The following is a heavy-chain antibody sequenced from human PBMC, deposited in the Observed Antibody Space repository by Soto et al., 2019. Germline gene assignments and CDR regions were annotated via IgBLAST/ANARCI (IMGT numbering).Heavy chain of an antibody. V-gene: IGHV1-2*04. CDR3: AGESPLAGSYYYMDV. D-gene: IGHD6-19*01. CDR1: GYTFTGYY. Sequence: ASVKVSCKASGYTFTGYYMHWVRQAPGQGLEWMGWINPNSGGTNYAQKIQGWVTMTRDTSISTAYMELSRLRSDDTAVYYCAGESPLAGSYYYMDVWGKGTTVTVSS. CDR2: INPNSGGT. J-gene: IGHJ6*03.